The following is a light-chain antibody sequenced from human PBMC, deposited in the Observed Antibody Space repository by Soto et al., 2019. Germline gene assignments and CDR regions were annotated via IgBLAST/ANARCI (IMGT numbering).Light chain of an antibody. J-gene: IGKJ1*01. CDR1: QSIRSW. V-gene: IGKV1-5*01. CDR2: DAS. Sequence: DIQMTQSPSTLSASVGDRVTITCRASQSIRSWLAWYQQKPGKAPKLLIYDASSLESGVPSRFSGSGSGTEFTLTIISLQPDDFATYYCQQYNSYWTFGQGTKVEIK. CDR3: QQYNSYWT.